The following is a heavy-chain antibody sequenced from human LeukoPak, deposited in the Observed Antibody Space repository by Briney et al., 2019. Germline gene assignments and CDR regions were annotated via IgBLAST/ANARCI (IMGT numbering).Heavy chain of an antibody. CDR1: GDSVSSNSAA. CDR2: TYYRSKWYN. CDR3: VRDRWFGELDV. J-gene: IGHJ6*02. Sequence: PSQTLSLTCAISGDSVSSNSAAWNWFRQSPSRGLEWLGGTYYRSKWYNDYAVTVKSRIIINPDTSKNQFSLQLNSVTPEDTAVYYCVRDRWFGELDVWGQGTTVTVSS. V-gene: IGHV6-1*01. D-gene: IGHD3-10*01.